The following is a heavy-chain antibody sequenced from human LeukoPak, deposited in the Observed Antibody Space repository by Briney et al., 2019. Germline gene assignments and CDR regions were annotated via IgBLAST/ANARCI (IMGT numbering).Heavy chain of an antibody. V-gene: IGHV3-21*01. J-gene: IGHJ6*03. CDR1: EFTFSSYS. CDR3: ARDPYSGSYGDSYYYYMDV. CDR2: ITTSSTYT. D-gene: IGHD1-26*01. Sequence: PGGSLRLSCVAPEFTFSSYSMNWVRQAPGKGLEWVSSITTSSTYTFYADSVKGRFTISRDNAKNSLYLQMNSLRAEDTAVYYXARDPYSGSYGDSYYYYMDVWGKGSTVTISS.